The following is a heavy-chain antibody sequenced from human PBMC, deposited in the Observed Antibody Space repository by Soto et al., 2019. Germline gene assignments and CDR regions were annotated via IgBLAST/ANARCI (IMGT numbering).Heavy chain of an antibody. CDR3: ARVSSSWYKDYFDY. CDR1: GGTFSNYA. Sequence: QVQLVQSGAEVKKPGSSVKVSCKASGGTFSNYAITWVRQAPGQGLEWMGGIIPIFGTTNYAQRFQGRVTITADESTSTAYMELSSLRSEATAVYYCARVSSSWYKDYFDYWGQGTLVTVSS. J-gene: IGHJ4*02. V-gene: IGHV1-69*12. D-gene: IGHD6-13*01. CDR2: IIPIFGTT.